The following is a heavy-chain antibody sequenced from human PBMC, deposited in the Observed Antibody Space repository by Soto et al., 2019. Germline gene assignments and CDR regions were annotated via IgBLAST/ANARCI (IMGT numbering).Heavy chain of an antibody. Sequence: QVQLVESGGGVVQPGTSLRLSCAASGFSLSNYGIHWVRQAPGKGLEWVAVISFDGSLKFYSESVKGRFTISRDNSRNTLYLQMSRLSAGDTAVYYCAKDVAAATIQLSNWFDPWGQGTLVTVSS. CDR1: GFSLSNYG. J-gene: IGHJ5*02. V-gene: IGHV3-30*18. D-gene: IGHD3-10*01. CDR3: AKDVAAATIQLSNWFDP. CDR2: ISFDGSLK.